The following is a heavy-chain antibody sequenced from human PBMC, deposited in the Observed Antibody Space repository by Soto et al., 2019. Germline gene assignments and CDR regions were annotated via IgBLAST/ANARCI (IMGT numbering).Heavy chain of an antibody. CDR3: AGTTSHQWYYMDV. CDR1: GNSVSCNVAA. J-gene: IGHJ6*03. Sequence: PSQTLSLSCAISGNSVSCNVAAWNWIRLSPSRGLEWLARTYYRSRWYNDYAVSVRSRITVNPDTSKNQFSLQLTSVTPEDTAVYYCAGTTSHQWYYMDVWGKGTTVTVSS. V-gene: IGHV6-1*01. CDR2: TYYRSRWYN. D-gene: IGHD1-7*01.